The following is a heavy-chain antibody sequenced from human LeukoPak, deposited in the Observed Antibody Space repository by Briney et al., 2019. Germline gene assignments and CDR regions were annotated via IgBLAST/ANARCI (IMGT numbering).Heavy chain of an antibody. CDR2: TLFRSKWYY. CDR3: ASGKQWIDC. J-gene: IGHJ4*02. CDR1: RDRVSSNTAG. V-gene: IGHV6-1*01. Sequence: PSRTPSLTRAMSRDRVSSNTAGSNSVRQPPWGGLEWQGRTLFRSKWYYDKAISGKGRITMTPDTYKNQFSLLLSSMTLEDTAVYYCASGKQWIDCWGQGTLVTVSS. D-gene: IGHD6-19*01.